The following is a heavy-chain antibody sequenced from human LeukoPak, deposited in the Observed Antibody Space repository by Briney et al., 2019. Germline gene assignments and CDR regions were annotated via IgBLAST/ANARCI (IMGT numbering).Heavy chain of an antibody. CDR3: TRAPPGMTMMTDY. V-gene: IGHV1-18*01. CDR2: VSTNDGNT. CDR1: GYTFTNYR. J-gene: IGHJ4*02. D-gene: IGHD1-14*01. Sequence: ASVKVSCKASGYTFTNYRIAWVRQAPGQGLEWMGWVSTNDGNTVYAQRLQGRVTMTTDTSTSVAYMELRSLTSDDTAVYYCTRAPPGMTMMTDYWGQGTLVTVST.